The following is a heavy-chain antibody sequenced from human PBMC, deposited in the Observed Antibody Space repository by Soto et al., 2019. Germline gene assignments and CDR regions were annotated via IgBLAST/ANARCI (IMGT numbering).Heavy chain of an antibody. J-gene: IGHJ4*02. CDR2: ISGSGATT. Sequence: LRLSCAASGFIFSNYAMSWVRQAPGRGLEWVPAISGSGATTYYPDSVKGRFTISRDNSKNTLYLQMNNLRADDTAVYYCTKGGIPRRYNIPKVDFDYWGQGSLVTVSS. V-gene: IGHV3-23*01. D-gene: IGHD1-1*01. CDR3: TKGGIPRRYNIPKVDFDY. CDR1: GFIFSNYA.